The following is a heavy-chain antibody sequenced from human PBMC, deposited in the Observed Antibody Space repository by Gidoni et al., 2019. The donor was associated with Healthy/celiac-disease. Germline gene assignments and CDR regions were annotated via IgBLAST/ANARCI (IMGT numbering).Heavy chain of an antibody. D-gene: IGHD3-10*01. CDR2: IIPIFGTA. V-gene: IGHV1-69*01. Sequence: QVQLVQSGAEVKKPGSSVKVSCKAYGGTFSSYAISWVRQAPGQGLEWMGGIIPIFGTANYAQKFQGRVTITADESTSTAYMELSSLRSEDTAVYYCARDELSSYGSGSHDYWGQGTLVTVSS. J-gene: IGHJ4*02. CDR3: ARDELSSYGSGSHDY. CDR1: GGTFSSYA.